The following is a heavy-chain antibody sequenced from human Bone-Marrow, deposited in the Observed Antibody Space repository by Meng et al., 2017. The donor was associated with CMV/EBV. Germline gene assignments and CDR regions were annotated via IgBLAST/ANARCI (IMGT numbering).Heavy chain of an antibody. V-gene: IGHV1-18*01. CDR2: ISAYNGNT. Sequence: ASVKVSCKASDYTFTSYGISWVRQAPGQGLEWMGWISAYNGNTNYAQKLQGRVTMTTDTSTSTAYMELRSLRSDDTAVYYCARTRERAGRILLWFGANWFDPWGQGTLVTVSS. CDR1: DYTFTSYG. D-gene: IGHD3-10*01. J-gene: IGHJ5*02. CDR3: ARTRERAGRILLWFGANWFDP.